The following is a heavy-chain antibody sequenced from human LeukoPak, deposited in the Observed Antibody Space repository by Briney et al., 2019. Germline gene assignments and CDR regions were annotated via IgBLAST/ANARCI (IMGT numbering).Heavy chain of an antibody. J-gene: IGHJ4*02. CDR2: INPNSGGT. D-gene: IGHD7-27*01. CDR3: ARHRLNWGYFDY. CDR1: GYTFTGYY. V-gene: IGHV1-2*02. Sequence: ASVKVSRKASGYTFTGYYMHWVRQAPGQGLEWMGWINPNSGGTNYAQKFQGRVTMTRDTSISTAYMELSRLRSDDTAVYYCARHRLNWGYFDYWGQGTLVTVSS.